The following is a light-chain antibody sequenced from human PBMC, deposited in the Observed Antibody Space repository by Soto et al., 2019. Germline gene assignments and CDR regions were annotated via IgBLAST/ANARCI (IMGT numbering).Light chain of an antibody. Sequence: DIQMTQSPSSLSASVGARVTFTCRASQGIRKVFGWYQQGPGKAPKRLIYLASSLQSGVPSRFSGSGSGTEFTLTISRLQPEDSATYYCLQHNSYPLTFGPGTKVDIK. CDR2: LAS. CDR1: QGIRKV. CDR3: LQHNSYPLT. V-gene: IGKV1-17*01. J-gene: IGKJ3*01.